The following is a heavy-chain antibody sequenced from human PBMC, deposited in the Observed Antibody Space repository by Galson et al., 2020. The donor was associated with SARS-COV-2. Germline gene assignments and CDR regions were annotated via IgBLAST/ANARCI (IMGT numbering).Heavy chain of an antibody. V-gene: IGHV3-74*01. D-gene: IGHD1-26*01. J-gene: IGHJ4*02. CDR3: EGTSGSYPSPN. CDR2: INTDGSST. CDR1: GLTCSSYW. Sequence: GGSLPLSCVASGLTCSSYWMHGVRQPPGKGLLWVSRINTDGSSTSYMDSVKGRFTISRDNAKNTLYLQMNSLRAEETAVYYCEGTSGSYPSPNWGQGTLVIVSS.